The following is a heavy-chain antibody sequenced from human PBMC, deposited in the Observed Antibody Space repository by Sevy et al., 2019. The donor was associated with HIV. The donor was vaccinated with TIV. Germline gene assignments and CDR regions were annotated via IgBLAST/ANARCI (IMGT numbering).Heavy chain of an antibody. V-gene: IGHV1-69*06. CDR3: ARGAYYDSSGLIGAFDI. CDR2: IIPIFGTA. CDR1: GGTFSSYA. D-gene: IGHD3-22*01. J-gene: IGHJ3*02. Sequence: ASVKVSCKASGGTFSSYAISWVRQAPGQGLEWMGGIIPIFGTANYAQKFQGRVTITADKSTSTAYMELSSLRSEDTAVYYCARGAYYDSSGLIGAFDIWGQGTMATVSS.